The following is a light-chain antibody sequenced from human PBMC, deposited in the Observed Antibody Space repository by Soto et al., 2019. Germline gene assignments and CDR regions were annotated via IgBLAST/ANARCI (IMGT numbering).Light chain of an antibody. CDR1: SGSVSTNYY. CDR3: VLYMGSGPWV. Sequence: QTVVTQEPSFSVSPGGTVTLTCGLSSGSVSTNYYPSWYRQIPGQAPRTLIYSTNTRSSGVPDRFSGSILGNKAALTITGAQADDESDYYCVLYMGSGPWVFGGGTKLTVL. J-gene: IGLJ3*02. CDR2: STN. V-gene: IGLV8-61*01.